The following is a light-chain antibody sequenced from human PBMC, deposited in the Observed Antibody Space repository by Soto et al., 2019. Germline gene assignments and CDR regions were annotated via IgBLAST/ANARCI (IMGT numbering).Light chain of an antibody. CDR2: AAS. CDR3: QQSYSTPPLT. J-gene: IGKJ4*01. Sequence: DIQMTQSPSSLSVSVGDAVTITCRASQRISTFLNWYQQKPGKAPNLLIYAASSLQSGVPSRFCGSGSGTDFTLTISSLQPEDFATYYCQQSYSTPPLTFGGGTKVEIK. V-gene: IGKV1-39*01. CDR1: QRISTF.